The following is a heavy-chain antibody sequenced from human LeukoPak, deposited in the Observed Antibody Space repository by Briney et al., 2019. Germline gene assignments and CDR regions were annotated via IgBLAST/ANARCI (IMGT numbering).Heavy chain of an antibody. CDR2: NSGNNGNT. CDR3: ARKQQLVGDY. CDR1: GYTFTSYA. V-gene: IGHV1-18*01. D-gene: IGHD6-13*01. J-gene: IGHJ4*02. Sequence: ASVKVSCKASGYTFTSYAITWVRQAPGQGLEWMGWNSGNNGNTKYAQKFQGRVTMTTDTSTSTAYMELRSLRSDDTAVYYCARKQQLVGDYWGQGTLVTVSS.